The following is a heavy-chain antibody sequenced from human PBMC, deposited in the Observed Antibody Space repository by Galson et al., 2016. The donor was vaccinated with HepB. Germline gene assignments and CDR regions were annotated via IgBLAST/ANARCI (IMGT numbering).Heavy chain of an antibody. Sequence: SETLSLTCSVSRGSISSYYWSWIRQPPGKGLEWIGYIYYSGYTNYNPSLKSRVTISPDTSKNQFSLKLSSVTAADTAVYYCVRFMYSSSSSSWFDPWGQGTLVTVSS. CDR1: RGSISSYY. D-gene: IGHD6-6*01. V-gene: IGHV4-59*01. CDR3: VRFMYSSSSSSWFDP. CDR2: IYYSGYT. J-gene: IGHJ5*02.